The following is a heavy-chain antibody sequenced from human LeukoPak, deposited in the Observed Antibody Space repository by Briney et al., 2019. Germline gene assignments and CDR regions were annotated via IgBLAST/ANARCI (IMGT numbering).Heavy chain of an antibody. CDR3: ARGDQNYYDSSGYKPFYYYYYMDV. CDR1: GYTFTSYG. D-gene: IGHD3-22*01. CDR2: ISAYNGNT. V-gene: IGHV1-18*01. J-gene: IGHJ6*03. Sequence: ASVKVSCKASGYTFTSYGISWVRQAPGQGLEWMGWISAYNGNTNYAQELQGRVTMTTDTSTSTAYMEVRSLRSDDTAVYYCARGDQNYYDSSGYKPFYYYYYMDVWGKGTTVTVSS.